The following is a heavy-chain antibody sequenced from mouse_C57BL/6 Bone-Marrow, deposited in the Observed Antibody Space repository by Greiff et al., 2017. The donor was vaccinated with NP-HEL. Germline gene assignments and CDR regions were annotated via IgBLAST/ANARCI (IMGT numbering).Heavy chain of an antibody. Sequence: EVQLQQSGPELVKPGASVKISCKASGYTFTDYYMNWVKQSHGKSLEWIGDINPKNGGNSYNQKFKGKATLTVDKSSSPAYMELSSLTSEDSAVYYCARALNWPFDYWGQGTTLTVSS. CDR2: INPKNGGN. CDR1: GYTFTDYY. D-gene: IGHD4-1*01. V-gene: IGHV1-26*01. CDR3: ARALNWPFDY. J-gene: IGHJ2*01.